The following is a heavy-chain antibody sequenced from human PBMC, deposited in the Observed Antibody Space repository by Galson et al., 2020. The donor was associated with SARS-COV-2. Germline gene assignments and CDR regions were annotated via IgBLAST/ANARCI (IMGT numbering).Heavy chain of an antibody. CDR3: ARGAGFLWFGELLATQGAFDI. V-gene: IGHV1-2*04. D-gene: IGHD3-10*01. J-gene: IGHJ3*02. Sequence: SVKVSCKASGYTFTGYYMHWVRQAPGQGLEWMGWIHPNSGGTNYAQHFQGCVTMTRDTSISTAYMELSRLRSYDTAVYYCARGAGFLWFGELLATQGAFDIWGQGTMVTVSS. CDR2: IHPNSGGT. CDR1: GYTFTGYY.